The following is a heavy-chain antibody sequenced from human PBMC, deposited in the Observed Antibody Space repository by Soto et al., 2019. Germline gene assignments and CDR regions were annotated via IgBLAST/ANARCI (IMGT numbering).Heavy chain of an antibody. V-gene: IGHV4-59*01. CDR2: IXYTGHX. CDR1: GGSISDYH. D-gene: IGHD3-22*01. J-gene: IGHJ4*02. Sequence: PSEXLSLTCTVSGGSISDYHCSWIRQPPGKGLEWIAYIXYTGHXNYNPSPKSRLXISVDASXTQFSLKLSSVTAEDTAVYYCARAWGRDSSGYPIFDSWGQGTLVTVSS. CDR3: ARAWGRDSSGYPIFDS.